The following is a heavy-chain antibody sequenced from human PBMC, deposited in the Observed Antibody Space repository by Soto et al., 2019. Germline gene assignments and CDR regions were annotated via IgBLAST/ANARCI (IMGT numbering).Heavy chain of an antibody. CDR1: GGTFSSYA. D-gene: IGHD3-10*01. CDR2: IIPIFGTA. Sequence: QVQLVQSGAEVKKPGSSVKVSCKASGGTFSSYAISWVRQAPGQGLEGMGGIIPIFGTANYAQKFQGRVTITADESTSTAYMELSSLRSEDTAVYYCALGSGNRKGYYYYGMDVWGQGTTVTVSS. V-gene: IGHV1-69*01. J-gene: IGHJ6*02. CDR3: ALGSGNRKGYYYYGMDV.